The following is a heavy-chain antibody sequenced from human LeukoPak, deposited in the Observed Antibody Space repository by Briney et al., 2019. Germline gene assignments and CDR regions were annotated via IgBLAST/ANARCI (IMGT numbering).Heavy chain of an antibody. V-gene: IGHV5-51*01. CDR1: GYSYPTYW. J-gene: IGHJ4*01. CDR2: IYPGVSDT. D-gene: IGHD6-13*01. CDR3: ARAGGPYSNSDY. Sequence: GESLKISCKGSGYSYPTYWIGWVRQMPGRGLEWMGIIYPGVSDTRYSPSFQGQVTISVDKSISTAYLQWSSLKASDTAMYYCARAGGPYSNSDYWGQGALVTVSS.